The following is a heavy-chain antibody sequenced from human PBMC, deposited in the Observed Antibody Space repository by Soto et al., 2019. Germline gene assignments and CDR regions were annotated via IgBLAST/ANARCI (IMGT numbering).Heavy chain of an antibody. CDR2: INSDGSST. J-gene: IGHJ4*02. CDR1: GFTFSSYW. V-gene: IGHV3-74*01. CDR3: ARDHHRYSGYDYVDY. D-gene: IGHD5-12*01. Sequence: GGSLRLSCAASGFTFSSYWMHWVRQAPGKGLVWVSRINSDGSSTSYADSVKGRFTISRDNAKNTLYLQMNSLGAEDTAVYYCARDHHRYSGYDYVDYWGQGTLVTVSS.